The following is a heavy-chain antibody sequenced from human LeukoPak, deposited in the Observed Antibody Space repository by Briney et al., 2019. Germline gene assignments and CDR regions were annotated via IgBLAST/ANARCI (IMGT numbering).Heavy chain of an antibody. V-gene: IGHV4-34*01. CDR2: INHSGST. J-gene: IGHJ4*02. CDR1: GGSFSGYY. CDR3: ARETGSVDTAMVTGYDY. Sequence: SETLSLTCAVYGGSFSGYYWSWIRQPPGKGLEWIREINHSGSTNYNPSLKSRVTISVDTSKNQFSLKLSSVTAADTAVYYCARETGSVDTAMVTGYDYWGQGTLVTVSS. D-gene: IGHD5-18*01.